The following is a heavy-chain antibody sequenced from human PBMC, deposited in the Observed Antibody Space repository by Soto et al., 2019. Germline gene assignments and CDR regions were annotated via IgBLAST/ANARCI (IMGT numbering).Heavy chain of an antibody. J-gene: IGHJ6*02. V-gene: IGHV3-15*04. CDR2: IERKTDGGTI. D-gene: IGHD2-2*01. CDR1: GFPFSSAW. CDR3: TTDAGKMGYCNIPTCYSRGMDV. Sequence: EVQLVESGGGLVKPGGSLRLSCAASGFPFSSAWMNWVRQAPGKGLEWVGRIERKTDGGTIDYAAPVKGRFTISRDDSKDTLYMEMNRMKTEDTAVYFCTTDAGKMGYCNIPTCYSRGMDVWGQGTTVNVSS.